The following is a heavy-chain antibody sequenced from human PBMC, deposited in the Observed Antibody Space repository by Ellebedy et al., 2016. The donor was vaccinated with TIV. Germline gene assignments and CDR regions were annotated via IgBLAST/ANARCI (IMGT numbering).Heavy chain of an antibody. CDR2: IHYSGIT. CDR1: GDSISGHY. D-gene: IGHD5-18*01. Sequence: SETLSLTCTVSGDSISGHYWSWIRRPPGKGLEWIGYIHYSGITNYNPSLRSRVTISIDTPDSQFSLKVTSVTAADTAVYYCARAGLLRGGSYGYDWFDPWGQGTLVTVSS. CDR3: ARAGLLRGGSYGYDWFDP. V-gene: IGHV4-59*11. J-gene: IGHJ5*02.